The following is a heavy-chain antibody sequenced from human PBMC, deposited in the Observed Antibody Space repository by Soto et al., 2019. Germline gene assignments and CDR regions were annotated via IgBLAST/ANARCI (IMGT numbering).Heavy chain of an antibody. CDR1: GGTFSNYA. V-gene: IGHV1-69*01. D-gene: IGHD2-8*02. CDR3: ASPTGKLDY. J-gene: IGHJ4*02. Sequence: QVQLVQSGAEVKKPGSSVKVSCKASGGTFSNYAISWVRQAPGEGLEWMGGIIPIFGTANYAQKFQGRVTITADESTSTAYMELSSLRSDDTTVYYCASPTGKLDYWGQGTLVTVSS. CDR2: IIPIFGTA.